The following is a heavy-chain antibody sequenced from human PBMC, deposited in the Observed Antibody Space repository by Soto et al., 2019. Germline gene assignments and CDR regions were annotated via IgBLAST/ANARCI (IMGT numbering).Heavy chain of an antibody. CDR2: IFHSGNA. D-gene: IGHD2-15*01. Sequence: SETLSLTCTVSGGSMRNVYWSWIRQPPGKRPEWIGFIFHSGNAKYNPSLKSRVTISIDTSKSQFSLSLDSVTAADTAVDFCARAHGPTLPFDYWDLGTLVTVSS. V-gene: IGHV4-59*01. CDR3: ARAHGPTLPFDY. CDR1: GGSMRNVY. J-gene: IGHJ4*01.